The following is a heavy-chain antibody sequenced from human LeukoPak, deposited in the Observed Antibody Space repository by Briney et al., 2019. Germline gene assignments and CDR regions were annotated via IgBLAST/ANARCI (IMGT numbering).Heavy chain of an antibody. CDR1: GGSISSHY. CDR2: IYYSGST. CDR3: ARTGSEAGTFPTWFDP. V-gene: IGHV4-59*11. Sequence: PSETLSLTCTVSGGSISSHYWSWIRQPPGKGLEWIGYIYYSGSTNYNPSLKSRVTISVDTSKNQFSLKLSSVTAADTAVYYCARTGSEAGTFPTWFDPWGQGTLVTVSS. J-gene: IGHJ5*02. D-gene: IGHD6-13*01.